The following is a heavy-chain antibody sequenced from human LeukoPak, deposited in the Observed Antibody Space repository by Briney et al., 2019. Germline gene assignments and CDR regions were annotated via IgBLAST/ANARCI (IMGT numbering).Heavy chain of an antibody. V-gene: IGHV3-7*01. CDR2: INHEGGGI. CDR1: GLTFSESW. D-gene: IGHD1-1*01. J-gene: IGHJ6*02. CDR3: ATYINWVAGDV. Sequence: GGSLRLFCAASGLTFSESWMTWVRHVPGQGLEWVAHINHEGGGIQYVDSVKGRFTISRDNAKGSVYLQMNSLRAEDTAIYHCATYINWVAGDVWGQGTTVIVSS.